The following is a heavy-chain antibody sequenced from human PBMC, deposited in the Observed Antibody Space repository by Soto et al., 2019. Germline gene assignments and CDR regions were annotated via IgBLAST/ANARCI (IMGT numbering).Heavy chain of an antibody. CDR1: GFTFSNYN. Sequence: EVQLAESGGGLVKPGGSLRLSCAVSGFTFSNYNMNWVRQAPGKGLEWVSSIGRSGGYIYYADSVKGRFTISRDNGKNSLFLQMNSLRAEDTAVYYCARGDHGGTSHWYLDLWGRGTLVTVSS. V-gene: IGHV3-21*01. CDR3: ARGDHGGTSHWYLDL. J-gene: IGHJ2*01. CDR2: IGRSGGYI. D-gene: IGHD4-17*01.